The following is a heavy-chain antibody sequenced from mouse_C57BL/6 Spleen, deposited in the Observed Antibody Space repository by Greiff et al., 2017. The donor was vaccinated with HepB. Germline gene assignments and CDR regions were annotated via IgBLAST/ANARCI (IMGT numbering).Heavy chain of an antibody. Sequence: QVQLQQPGAELVMPGASVKLSCKASGYTFTSYWMHWVKQRPGQGLEWIGEIDPSDSYTNYNQKFKGKSTLTVDKSSSTAYMQLSSLTSEDSAVYYCARGQIYDYGGFAYWGQGTLVTVSA. J-gene: IGHJ3*01. CDR2: IDPSDSYT. V-gene: IGHV1-69*01. D-gene: IGHD2-4*01. CDR3: ARGQIYDYGGFAY. CDR1: GYTFTSYW.